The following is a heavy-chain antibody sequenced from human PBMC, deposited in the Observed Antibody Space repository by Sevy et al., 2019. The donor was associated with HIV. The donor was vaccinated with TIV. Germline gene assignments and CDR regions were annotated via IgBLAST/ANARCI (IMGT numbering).Heavy chain of an antibody. Sequence: GGSLRLSCAASGFTFSTYWMNWVRQAPGKGLEWVANIKQDGSGKNYVYSVKGRFTISRDNARNSLFLELNSLKVEDTAVYYCATDLFSSSSADVFDIWGQGTMVTVSS. D-gene: IGHD6-6*01. CDR1: GFTFSTYW. V-gene: IGHV3-7*01. CDR2: IKQDGSGK. CDR3: ATDLFSSSSADVFDI. J-gene: IGHJ3*02.